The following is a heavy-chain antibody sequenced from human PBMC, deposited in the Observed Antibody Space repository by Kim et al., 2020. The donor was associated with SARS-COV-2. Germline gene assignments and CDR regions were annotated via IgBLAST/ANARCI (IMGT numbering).Heavy chain of an antibody. CDR3: ARDTYYDILTGYYGPWGAFDI. J-gene: IGHJ3*02. CDR1: GYTFTSYG. Sequence: ASVKVSCKASGYTFTSYGISWVRQAPGQGLEWMGWISAYNGNTNYAQKLQGRVTMTTDTSTSTAYMELRSLRSDDTAVYYCARDTYYDILTGYYGPWGAFDIWGQGTMVTVSS. CDR2: ISAYNGNT. V-gene: IGHV1-18*01. D-gene: IGHD3-9*01.